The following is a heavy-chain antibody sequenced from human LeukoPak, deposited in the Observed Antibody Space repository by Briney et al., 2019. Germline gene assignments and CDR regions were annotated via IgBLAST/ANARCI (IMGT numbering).Heavy chain of an antibody. CDR2: ISHNGYDN. CDR1: GFTFSSYG. Sequence: GGSLRLSCAASGFTFSSYGMYWVRQAPGKGLEWVAVISHNGYDNYYADSLKGRFSISRDNSKNTLYLQVNSLRAEDTAVYYCVRDRREAYSSGWSRDFDYWGQGTLVTVSS. J-gene: IGHJ4*02. CDR3: VRDRREAYSSGWSRDFDY. V-gene: IGHV3-30*03. D-gene: IGHD6-25*01.